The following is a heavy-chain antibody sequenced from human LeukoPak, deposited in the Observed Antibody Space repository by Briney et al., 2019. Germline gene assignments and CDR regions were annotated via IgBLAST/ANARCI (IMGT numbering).Heavy chain of an antibody. CDR3: ARDYYDSSGYVVD. CDR1: GGSISSYY. D-gene: IGHD3-22*01. Sequence: SETLSLTCTVSGGSISSYYRSWIRQPPGKGLEWVGYIYYSGSTNYNPSLKSRVTISVDTSKNQFSLKLSSVTAADTAVYYCARDYYDSSGYVVDWRQGTLVTVSS. J-gene: IGHJ4*02. CDR2: IYYSGST. V-gene: IGHV4-59*12.